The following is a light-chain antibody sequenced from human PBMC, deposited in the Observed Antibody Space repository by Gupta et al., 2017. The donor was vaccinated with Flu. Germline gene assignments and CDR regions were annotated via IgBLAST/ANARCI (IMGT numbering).Light chain of an antibody. Sequence: EIVLTQSPGTLSLSPGERGTLSCWASQNISSRFLAWYQQKFGQAPRLLMYGAFNRATGIPDRFSGGGSGTDFTITISGLGPEDFAVYFCRQNGSSPWTFGQGTKVEI. CDR3: RQNGSSPWT. V-gene: IGKV3-20*01. J-gene: IGKJ1*01. CDR1: QNISSRF. CDR2: GAF.